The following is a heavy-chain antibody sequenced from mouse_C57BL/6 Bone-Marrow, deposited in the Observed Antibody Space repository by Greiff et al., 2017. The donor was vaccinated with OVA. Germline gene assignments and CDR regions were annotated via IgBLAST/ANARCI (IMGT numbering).Heavy chain of an antibody. Sequence: QVQLLQSGPELVKPGASVKISCKASGYAFSSSWMNWVKQRPGKGLEWIGRIYPGDGDTNYNGKFKGKATLTADKSSSTAYMQLSSLTSEDSAVYFCADYGYDGYYFDYWGQGTTLTVSS. J-gene: IGHJ2*01. D-gene: IGHD2-2*01. CDR1: GYAFSSSW. CDR2: IYPGDGDT. CDR3: ADYGYDGYYFDY. V-gene: IGHV1-82*01.